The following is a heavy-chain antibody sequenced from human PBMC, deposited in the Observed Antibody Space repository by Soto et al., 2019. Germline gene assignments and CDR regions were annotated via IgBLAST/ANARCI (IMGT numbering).Heavy chain of an antibody. J-gene: IGHJ4*02. CDR2: ISASGGST. CDR3: AKSGSGWYYFDY. Sequence: PGGSLRLSCASSGFTFISYAMSWVRQAPGKGLEWVSAISASGGSTYYADSVKGRFTISRDNSKNTLYLQMNSLRAEDTAVYYCAKSGSGWYYFDYWGQGTLVTVSS. D-gene: IGHD6-19*01. V-gene: IGHV3-23*01. CDR1: GFTFISYA.